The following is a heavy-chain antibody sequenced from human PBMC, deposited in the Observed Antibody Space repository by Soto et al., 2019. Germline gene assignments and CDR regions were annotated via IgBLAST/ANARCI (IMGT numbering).Heavy chain of an antibody. CDR1: GFSFSSYA. D-gene: IGHD3-22*01. Sequence: PGGSLRLSCSAXGFSFSSYAMHWVRQAPGKGLEYVSSISINGGSTHYADSVKGRFTISRDNSRNTQYLQMSSLRADDTAVYYCVKGEFYYDSSAYYPFDSWGQVTLVTVSS. CDR2: ISINGGST. CDR3: VKGEFYYDSSAYYPFDS. V-gene: IGHV3-64D*06. J-gene: IGHJ4*02.